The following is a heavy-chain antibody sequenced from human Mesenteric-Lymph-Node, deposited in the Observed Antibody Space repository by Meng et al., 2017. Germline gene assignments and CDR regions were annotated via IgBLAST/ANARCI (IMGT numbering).Heavy chain of an antibody. CDR1: GFTFSTYA. CDR2: ISGGGDSS. V-gene: IGHV3-23*01. J-gene: IGHJ3*02. CDR3: AKDYRGAVAEIIDALDI. Sequence: GESLKISCAASGFTFSTYAMRWVRPAPGKGLEWLSTISGGGDSSYYTDSVRGRFTISRDNSKNTLYLQMTGLRADDTAVYYCAKDYRGAVAEIIDALDIWGQGTMVTVSS. D-gene: IGHD6-19*01.